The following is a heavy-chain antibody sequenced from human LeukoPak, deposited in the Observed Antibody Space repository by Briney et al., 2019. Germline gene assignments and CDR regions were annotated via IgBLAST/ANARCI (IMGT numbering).Heavy chain of an antibody. CDR3: ARQFMRAFDI. CDR2: IHYSGST. CDR1: GGSISSYY. V-gene: IGHV4-59*08. Sequence: MPSETLSLTCTVSGGSISSYYWSWIRQPPGKGLEWIGYIHYSGSTNYNPSLKSRVTISVDTSKNQFSLKLSSVTAADTAVYYCARQFMRAFDIWGQGTMVTVSS. D-gene: IGHD3-16*01. J-gene: IGHJ3*02.